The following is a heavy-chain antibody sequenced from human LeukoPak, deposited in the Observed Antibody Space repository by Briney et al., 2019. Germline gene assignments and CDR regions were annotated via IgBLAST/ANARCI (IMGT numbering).Heavy chain of an antibody. CDR3: AKSRQGYGGYDAFDI. D-gene: IGHD4-23*01. V-gene: IGHV3-30*02. J-gene: IGHJ3*02. CDR1: GFTFTISG. Sequence: GGSLRLSCAASGFTFTISGMHWVRQAPGKGLEWVAFIRYDGSTKYFADSVKGRFTISRDNSKNTLYLQMNSLRAEDTAVYYCAKSRQGYGGYDAFDIWDQGTMVTVSS. CDR2: IRYDGSTK.